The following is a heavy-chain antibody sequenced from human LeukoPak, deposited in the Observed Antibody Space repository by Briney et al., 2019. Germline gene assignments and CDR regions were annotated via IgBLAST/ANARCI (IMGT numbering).Heavy chain of an antibody. D-gene: IGHD4-17*01. Sequence: ASVKVSCKASGYTFTGYYMHWVRQAPGQGLEWMGWINPNSGGTNYAQKFQGRVTMTRDTSISTAYMELSRLRSDDTAVSYCATTREPTVTIDYWGQGTLVTVSS. CDR3: ATTREPTVTIDY. CDR1: GYTFTGYY. J-gene: IGHJ4*02. V-gene: IGHV1-2*02. CDR2: INPNSGGT.